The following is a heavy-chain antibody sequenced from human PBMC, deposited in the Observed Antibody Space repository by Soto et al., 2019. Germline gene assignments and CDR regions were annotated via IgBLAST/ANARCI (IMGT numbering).Heavy chain of an antibody. J-gene: IGHJ6*02. CDR1: GDSVSSNSAA. CDR2: TYYRSKWYN. Sequence: SQTLSLTCAISGDSVSSNSAAWNWIRQSPSRGLEWLGRTYYRSKWYNDYAVSVKSRITINPDTSKNQFSLQLNSVTPEDTAVYYCARVVAAADPYYYYGMDVWGQGTTVTVSS. CDR3: ARVVAAADPYYYYGMDV. D-gene: IGHD6-13*01. V-gene: IGHV6-1*01.